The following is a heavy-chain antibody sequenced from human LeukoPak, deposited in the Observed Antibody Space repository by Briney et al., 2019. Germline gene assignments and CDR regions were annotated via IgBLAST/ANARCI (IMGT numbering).Heavy chain of an antibody. CDR1: GYSISSGYY. Sequence: SETLSLTCTVSGYSISSGYYWGWIRQPPGKGLEWIGSIYPSGSTYYYPSLKSRVTISVDTSKNQFSLKLSSVTAADTAVYYCARDLVYCSGGSCHEAFDIWGQGTMVTVSS. D-gene: IGHD2-15*01. CDR3: ARDLVYCSGGSCHEAFDI. J-gene: IGHJ3*02. CDR2: IYPSGST. V-gene: IGHV4-38-2*02.